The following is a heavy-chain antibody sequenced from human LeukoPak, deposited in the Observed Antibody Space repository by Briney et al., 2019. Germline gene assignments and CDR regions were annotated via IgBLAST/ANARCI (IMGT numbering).Heavy chain of an antibody. D-gene: IGHD4/OR15-4a*01. Sequence: QPGGSLRLSRAASGFSFSDYAMSWVRQAPGKGLEWVSVVSGSGRKTYYADSVKGRFIISRDNSRDMLYLQMNSLRAEDTAVYYCAKDQDYGRAPYYYGMDVGGQGTTVTVSS. CDR1: GFSFSDYA. CDR3: AKDQDYGRAPYYYGMDV. J-gene: IGHJ6*02. V-gene: IGHV3-23*01. CDR2: VSGSGRKT.